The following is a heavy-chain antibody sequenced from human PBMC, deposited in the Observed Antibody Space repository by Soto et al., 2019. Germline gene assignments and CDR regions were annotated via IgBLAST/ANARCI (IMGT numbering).Heavy chain of an antibody. CDR1: GASLSDNY. CDR2: INHSGNT. D-gene: IGHD3-16*01. V-gene: IGHV4-34*01. CDR3: ARGRGEFKA. Sequence: PSETLSLTCAVYGASLSDNYCNWLRQPPGKGLEWLGEINHSGNTNYNPSLRSRVTISIDTSKNQLSLNLRSVSAADTAVYYCARGRGEFKARGQGTTVVVSS. J-gene: IGHJ6*01.